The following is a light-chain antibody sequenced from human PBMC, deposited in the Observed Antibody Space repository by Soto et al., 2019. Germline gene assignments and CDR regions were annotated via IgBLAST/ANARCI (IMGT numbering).Light chain of an antibody. CDR2: GDI. CDR3: QSYDSSLSISV. CDR1: SSNIGAGYD. Sequence: QPVLTQPPSVSGAPGQRVSISCTGTSSNIGAGYDVHWYQHLPGTAPKLLIFGDINRPSGVPDRFSGSKSGTSASLANTGLQAEDEADYYCQSYDSSLSISVFGGGTKLTVL. J-gene: IGLJ2*01. V-gene: IGLV1-40*01.